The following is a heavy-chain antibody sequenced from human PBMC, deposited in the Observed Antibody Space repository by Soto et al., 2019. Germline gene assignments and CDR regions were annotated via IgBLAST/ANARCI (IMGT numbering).Heavy chain of an antibody. CDR3: TADPANEENDAFDV. Sequence: GASVKVSCKASGYTFTSYYVHWVRQAPGQGLEWMGIIHPSGAVTNYAQKFQGRVTMTRDTSTSTVYMELSSLRSEDTAVYYCTADPANEENDAFDVWGQGTMVTVSS. V-gene: IGHV1-46*01. CDR1: GYTFTSYY. J-gene: IGHJ3*01. D-gene: IGHD1-1*01. CDR2: IHPSGAVT.